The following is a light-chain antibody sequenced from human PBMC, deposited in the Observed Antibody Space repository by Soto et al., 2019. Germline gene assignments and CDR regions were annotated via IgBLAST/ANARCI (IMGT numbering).Light chain of an antibody. CDR1: QSVSSN. J-gene: IGKJ1*01. CDR2: GAS. CDR3: QQYNNWPPWT. Sequence: EIVLTQYPATLAVAPLEIANLSGRASQSVSSNLAWYQQKPGQAHTLLIYGASTRATGIPARSSGSGSGTEFTLTISSLQSEDFAVYYCQQYNNWPPWTFGPWPQLDIK. V-gene: IGKV3-15*01.